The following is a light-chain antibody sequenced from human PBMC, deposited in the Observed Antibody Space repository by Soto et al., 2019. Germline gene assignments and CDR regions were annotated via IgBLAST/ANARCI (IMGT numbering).Light chain of an antibody. CDR1: QRISAW. V-gene: IGKV1-39*01. Sequence: DIQMTQSPSNLSASVGDRVTITCRASQRISAWLAWYQQKPGKGPKLLIYSASSVQSGVPSRFSGSGSGTHFTLTVSSLQPEDFATYYCHHTYSARHTFGQGTRLEI. CDR3: HHTYSARHT. CDR2: SAS. J-gene: IGKJ2*01.